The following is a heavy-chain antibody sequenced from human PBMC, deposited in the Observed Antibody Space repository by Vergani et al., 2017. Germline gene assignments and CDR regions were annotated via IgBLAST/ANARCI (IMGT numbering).Heavy chain of an antibody. Sequence: QVQLQESGPGLVKPSQTLSLTCTVSGGSISSGGYYWSWIRQHPGKGLEWIGYIYYSGSTYYNPSLKSRVTISVDTSKNQFSLKLSSVTAADTAVYYCARGHSGYDEETVGFDYWGQGTLVTVSS. CDR3: ARGHSGYDEETVGFDY. CDR2: IYYSGST. V-gene: IGHV4-31*03. D-gene: IGHD5-12*01. J-gene: IGHJ4*02. CDR1: GGSISSGGYY.